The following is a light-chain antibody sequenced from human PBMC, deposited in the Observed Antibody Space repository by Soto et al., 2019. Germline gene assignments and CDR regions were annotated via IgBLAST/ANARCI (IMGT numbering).Light chain of an antibody. Sequence: IQMTHSPSTLSSSLCYIFTITCRASHNIERWMAWYQQKPGKAPSLLIFDASTLHSGVPSRFSGSGSGTEFTLTISSLQPDDFATYYCQQFANSWTFGQGTKVEI. J-gene: IGKJ1*01. CDR1: HNIERW. V-gene: IGKV1-5*01. CDR3: QQFANSWT. CDR2: DAS.